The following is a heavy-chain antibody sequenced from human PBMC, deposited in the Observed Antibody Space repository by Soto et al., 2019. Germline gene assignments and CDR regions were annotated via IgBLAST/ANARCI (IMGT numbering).Heavy chain of an antibody. D-gene: IGHD1-26*01. Sequence: SQTLSLTCAISGDSVSSNSAAWNWIRQSPSRGLEWLGRTYYRSKWYNDYAVSVKSRITINPDTSKNQFSPQLNSVTPEYAAVYYCERGGAFIVGASYFDYWGQGTLVTVSS. V-gene: IGHV6-1*01. CDR1: GDSVSSNSAA. CDR2: TYYRSKWYN. CDR3: ERGGAFIVGASYFDY. J-gene: IGHJ4*02.